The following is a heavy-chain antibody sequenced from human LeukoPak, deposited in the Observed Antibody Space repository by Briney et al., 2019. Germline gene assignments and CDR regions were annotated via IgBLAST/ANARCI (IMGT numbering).Heavy chain of an antibody. D-gene: IGHD4-17*01. J-gene: IGHJ5*02. CDR3: ARSQIRSWFDP. CDR2: IYHSGST. V-gene: IGHV4-30-2*01. CDR1: GGSISSGGYS. Sequence: SQTLSLTCAVSGGSISSGGYSWSWIRQPPGKGLEWIGYIYHSGSTYYNPSLKSRVTISVDRSKNQFSLKLSSVTAADTAVYYCARSQIRSWFDPWGQGTLVTVSS.